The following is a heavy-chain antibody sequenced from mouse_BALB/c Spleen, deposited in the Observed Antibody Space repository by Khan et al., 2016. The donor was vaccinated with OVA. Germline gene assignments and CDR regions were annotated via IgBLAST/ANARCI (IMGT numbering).Heavy chain of an antibody. D-gene: IGHD2-14*01. CDR2: INPRSDYT. CDR3: ARRTTGYAMDY. CDR1: GYTFPSNT. V-gene: IGHV1-4*01. J-gene: IGHJ4*01. Sequence: VQLQQSGAELARPGASVKMSCKASGYTFPSNTMHWVKQRPGQGLEWIGYINPRSDYTIYNQKFKDKATLTADISSTTAYMKLSSLKSDDSAVYYCARRTTGYAMDYWGQGTSVTVSS.